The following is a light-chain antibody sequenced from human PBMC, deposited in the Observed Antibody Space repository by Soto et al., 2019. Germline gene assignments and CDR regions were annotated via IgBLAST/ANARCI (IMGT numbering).Light chain of an antibody. CDR1: QSISTF. CDR3: QQYGSSGT. Sequence: EIVLTQSPATLSSFPGDRVTLSCRASQSISTFLAWYQQKPGQAPRILIYGASTRATGIPARFSGSGSGTEFTLTISSLHSEYFAVYYCQQYGSSGTFGQGTKVDIK. CDR2: GAS. J-gene: IGKJ1*01. V-gene: IGKV3-15*01.